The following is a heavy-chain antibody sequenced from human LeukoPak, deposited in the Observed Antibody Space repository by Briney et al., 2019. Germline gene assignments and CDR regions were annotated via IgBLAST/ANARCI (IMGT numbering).Heavy chain of an antibody. J-gene: IGHJ4*02. V-gene: IGHV4-39*01. CDR2: IYYRGST. CDR1: GGSISSSSYY. Sequence: SETLSLTCTVSGGSISSSSYYWGWIRQPPGKGLEWIGSIYYRGSTYYNPSLKSRVTISVDTSKNQFSLKLSSVTAADTAVYYCARAIRHSSSWYYYFDYWGQGTLVTVSS. CDR3: ARAIRHSSSWYYYFDY. D-gene: IGHD6-13*01.